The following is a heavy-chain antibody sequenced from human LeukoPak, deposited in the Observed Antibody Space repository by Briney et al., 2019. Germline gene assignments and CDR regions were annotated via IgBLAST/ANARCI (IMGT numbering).Heavy chain of an antibody. Sequence: GGSLRLSCAASGFTFSSYSMNWVRQAPGKGLEWVSYISSSSSTIYHADSVKGRFTISRDNAKNSLYLQMNSLRAEDTAVYYCARDRGYSSSWYNFDYWGQGTLVTVSS. V-gene: IGHV3-48*01. D-gene: IGHD6-13*01. CDR1: GFTFSSYS. CDR2: ISSSSSTI. J-gene: IGHJ4*02. CDR3: ARDRGYSSSWYNFDY.